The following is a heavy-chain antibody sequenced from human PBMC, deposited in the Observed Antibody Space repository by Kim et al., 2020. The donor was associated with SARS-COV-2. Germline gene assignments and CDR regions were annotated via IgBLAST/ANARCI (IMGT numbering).Heavy chain of an antibody. CDR2: ISYDGSNK. D-gene: IGHD2-8*01. V-gene: IGHV3-30*18. CDR3: AKDGRDFDCTNGVCHTYYFDY. Sequence: GGSLRLSCAASGFTFSSYGMHWVRQAPGKGLEWVAVISYDGSNKYYADSVKGRFTISRDNSKNTLYLQMNSLRAEDTAVYYCAKDGRDFDCTNGVCHTYYFDYWGQGTLVTVSS. J-gene: IGHJ4*02. CDR1: GFTFSSYG.